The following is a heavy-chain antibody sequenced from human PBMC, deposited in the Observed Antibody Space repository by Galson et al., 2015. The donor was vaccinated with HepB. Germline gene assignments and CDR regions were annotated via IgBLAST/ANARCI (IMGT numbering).Heavy chain of an antibody. V-gene: IGHV4-28*01. CDR3: ARSRGYGDYGYYYGMDV. J-gene: IGHJ6*02. Sequence: SETLSLTCAVSGFSISSSTWWGWIRQTPGKGLEWIGYIFYSGRTYYNPSLKSRVTMSVDTSKNQFSLKLSSATAVDTAVYYCARSRGYGDYGYYYGMDVWGQGATVTVSS. CDR2: IFYSGRT. D-gene: IGHD4-17*01. CDR1: GFSISSSTW.